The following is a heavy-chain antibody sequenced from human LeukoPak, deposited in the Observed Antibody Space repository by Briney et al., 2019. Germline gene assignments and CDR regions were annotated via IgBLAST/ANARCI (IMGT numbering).Heavy chain of an antibody. CDR1: GGSFSGYY. J-gene: IGHJ5*02. CDR3: ARGHYRSSGWYGGENWFDP. V-gene: IGHV4-34*01. CDR2: INHSGST. Sequence: PSETLSLTCAVYGGSFSGYYWSWIRQPPGKGLEWIGEINHSGSTNYNPSLKSRVTISVDTSKNQFSLKLSSVTAADTAVYYCARGHYRSSGWYGGENWFDPWGQGTLVTVSS. D-gene: IGHD6-19*01.